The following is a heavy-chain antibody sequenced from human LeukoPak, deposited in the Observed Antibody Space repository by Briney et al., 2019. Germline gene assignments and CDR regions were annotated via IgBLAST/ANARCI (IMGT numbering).Heavy chain of an antibody. Sequence: GESLTLSCAASGFTFTSYSMNWVRQAPGKGLEWVSSISTSTYYIYYGDSVKGRFPVSRENAKKSVFLQMNSLRADDTAVYYCASEAPWWRSGTPREAFDIWGQGTMVIVSS. D-gene: IGHD3-3*01. CDR1: GFTFTSYS. J-gene: IGHJ3*02. V-gene: IGHV3-21*01. CDR3: ASEAPWWRSGTPREAFDI. CDR2: ISTSTYYI.